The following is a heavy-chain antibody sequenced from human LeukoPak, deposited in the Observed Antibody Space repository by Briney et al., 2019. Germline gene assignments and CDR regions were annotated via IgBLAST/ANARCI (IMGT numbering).Heavy chain of an antibody. CDR2: IYHSGST. J-gene: IGHJ3*02. D-gene: IGHD1-1*01. CDR1: GSSISSGYY. Sequence: SETLSLTCIVSGSSISSGYYWGWIRQPPGKGLEWIGSIYHSGSTYYNPSLKSRVTISVDTSKNQFSLKLSSVTAADTAVYYCARDKLGTFDAFDIWGQGTMVTVSS. CDR3: ARDKLGTFDAFDI. V-gene: IGHV4-38-2*02.